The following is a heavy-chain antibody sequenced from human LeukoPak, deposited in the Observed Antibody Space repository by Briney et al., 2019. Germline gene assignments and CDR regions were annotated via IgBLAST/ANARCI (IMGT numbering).Heavy chain of an antibody. J-gene: IGHJ4*02. Sequence: SETLSLTCTVSGGSITGYYWSWIRQPPGKGLEWIAYIYSSGSTNYNPSLKSRVTISVDTSKNQFSLKLSSVTAADTAVYYCARVVGDGYNYFLDYWGQGTLVTVSS. CDR3: ARVVGDGYNYFLDY. D-gene: IGHD5-24*01. CDR1: GGSITGYY. V-gene: IGHV4-59*01. CDR2: IYSSGST.